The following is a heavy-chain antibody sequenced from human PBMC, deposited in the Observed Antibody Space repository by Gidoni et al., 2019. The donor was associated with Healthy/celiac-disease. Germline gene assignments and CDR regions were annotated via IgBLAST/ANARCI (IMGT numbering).Heavy chain of an antibody. CDR1: GYTFTSYY. D-gene: IGHD6-13*01. V-gene: IGHV1-46*01. CDR3: ARAEGIAAAGTPFDY. CDR2: INPSGGST. Sequence: QVQLVQSGAEVKKPGASVKVSCKASGYTFTSYYMHWVRQAPGQGLEWMGIINPSGGSTSYAQKFQGRVTMTRDTSTSTVYMELSSLRSEYTAVYYCARAEGIAAAGTPFDYWGQGTLVTVSS. J-gene: IGHJ4*02.